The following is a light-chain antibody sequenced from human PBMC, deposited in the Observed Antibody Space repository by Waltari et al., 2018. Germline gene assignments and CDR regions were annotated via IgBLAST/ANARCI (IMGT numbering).Light chain of an antibody. CDR1: QSISSY. Sequence: DIQMTQSPSSLSASVGGRVTITCRASQSISSYLNWYQQKPGKAPKLLIYATSTLQSGVTSRFSGSGSGTDFALTISSLQPEDFATYYCQQSYSAPLTFGGGTKVEVK. CDR3: QQSYSAPLT. V-gene: IGKV1-39*01. J-gene: IGKJ4*01. CDR2: ATS.